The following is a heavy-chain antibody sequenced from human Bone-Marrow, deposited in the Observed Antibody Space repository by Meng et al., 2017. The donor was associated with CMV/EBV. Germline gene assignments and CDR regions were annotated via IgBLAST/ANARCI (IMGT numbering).Heavy chain of an antibody. D-gene: IGHD3-3*01. Sequence: ASVMVSCKAFAYTFTSYGISWVRQAPGQGLEWMGWISAYNGNTNYAQKLQGRVTMTTDTSTSTAYMELRSLRSDDTAVYYCARDLLEWLTTYYYYYGMDVWGQGTTVTVSS. V-gene: IGHV1-18*01. J-gene: IGHJ6*02. CDR3: ARDLLEWLTTYYYYYGMDV. CDR1: AYTFTSYG. CDR2: ISAYNGNT.